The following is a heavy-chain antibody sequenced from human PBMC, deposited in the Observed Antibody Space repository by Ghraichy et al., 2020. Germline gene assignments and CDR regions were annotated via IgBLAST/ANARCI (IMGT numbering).Heavy chain of an antibody. CDR1: GYTLANYG. D-gene: IGHD2-15*01. Sequence: ASVKVSCKASGYTLANYGLSWVRQAPGQGLEWMGWISGYNGNTNYAQKFRGRVTLTRDTSTNTAYLELTSLRSDDTAIYYCARDQWSETEIVHYDYWGQETLVTVSS. V-gene: IGHV1-18*04. J-gene: IGHJ4*02. CDR2: ISGYNGNT. CDR3: ARDQWSETEIVHYDY.